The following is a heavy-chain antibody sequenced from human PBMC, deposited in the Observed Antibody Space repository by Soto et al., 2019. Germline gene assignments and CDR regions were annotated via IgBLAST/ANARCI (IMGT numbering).Heavy chain of an antibody. CDR3: ATVGVAGTLSFDY. CDR2: ISSSSSYI. Sequence: GGSLRLSCAASGFTFSSYSMNWVRQAPGKGLEWVSSISSSSSYIYYADSVKGRFTISRDNAKNSLYLQMSSLRSEDTAVYYCATVGVAGTLSFDYWGQGTLVTVSS. D-gene: IGHD6-19*01. V-gene: IGHV3-21*04. J-gene: IGHJ4*02. CDR1: GFTFSSYS.